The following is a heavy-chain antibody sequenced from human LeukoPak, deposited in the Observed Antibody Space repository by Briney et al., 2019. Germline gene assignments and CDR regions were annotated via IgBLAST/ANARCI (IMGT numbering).Heavy chain of an antibody. CDR3: ARGKGFVGHFDG. CDR2: IIPILGTA. D-gene: IGHD2-15*01. Sequence: TSVKVSCKASGGTFRSNAISWVRQAPGQGPEWMGRIIPILGTAEYAEKFQGRVTISADKSTSTAYMELSSLKSEDTALYYCARGKGFVGHFDGWGQGTRVTVSS. J-gene: IGHJ4*02. V-gene: IGHV1-69*04. CDR1: GGTFRSNA.